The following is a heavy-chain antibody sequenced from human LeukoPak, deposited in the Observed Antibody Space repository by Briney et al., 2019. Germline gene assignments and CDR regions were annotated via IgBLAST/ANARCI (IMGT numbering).Heavy chain of an antibody. V-gene: IGHV3-30*02. CDR3: AKDLTVDTAMVYYYGMDV. D-gene: IGHD5-18*01. CDR1: GFTFSSYG. CDR2: IRYDGSNK. J-gene: IGHJ6*02. Sequence: GGSLRLSCAASGFTFSSYGMHWVRQAPGKGLEWVAFIRYDGSNKYYADSVKGRFTISRDNSKNTLYLQMNSLRAEDTAVYYCAKDLTVDTAMVYYYGMDVWGQGTTVTVSS.